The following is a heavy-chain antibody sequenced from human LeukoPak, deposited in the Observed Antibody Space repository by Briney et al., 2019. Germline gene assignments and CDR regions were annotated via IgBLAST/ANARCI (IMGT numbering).Heavy chain of an antibody. D-gene: IGHD2-8*01. CDR3: TTDIVLMVYAIATHDY. Sequence: PGGSLRLSCAASGFTFSNAWMSWVRQAPGKGLEWVGRIKSKTDGGTTDYAAPVKGRFTISRDDSKNTLYLQMNSLKTGDTAVYYCTTDIVLMVYAIATHDYWGQGTLVTVSS. J-gene: IGHJ4*02. V-gene: IGHV3-15*01. CDR2: IKSKTDGGTT. CDR1: GFTFSNAW.